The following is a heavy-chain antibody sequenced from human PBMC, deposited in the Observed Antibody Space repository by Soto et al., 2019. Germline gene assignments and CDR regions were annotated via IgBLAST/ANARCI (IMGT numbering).Heavy chain of an antibody. V-gene: IGHV1-8*01. D-gene: IGHD2-15*01. Sequence: QVQLVQSGAEVKKPGASVTVSCKASGYTFTNNVINWGRQAPGQGLEWMGWMNPNSGNTGYAQKFQGRVTMTRNTSIRTAYIDLSSLSSDDKAVYYCARVMLGGHSDYWGQGTLVTVSS. J-gene: IGHJ4*02. CDR1: GYTFTNNV. CDR3: ARVMLGGHSDY. CDR2: MNPNSGNT.